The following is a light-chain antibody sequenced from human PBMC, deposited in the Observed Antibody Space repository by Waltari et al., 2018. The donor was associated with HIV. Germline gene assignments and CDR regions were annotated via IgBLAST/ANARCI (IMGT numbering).Light chain of an antibody. CDR1: SSHIGSNY. Sequence: QSVLTQPPSASGTPGQRVTISCSGSSSHIGSNYVYWYQQFPGTAPKLLISRNNQRPSGVPDRFSGSKSGTSASLAISGLRSEDEADYYCAAWDDSLSVWVFGGGTKMTVL. CDR2: RNN. CDR3: AAWDDSLSVWV. J-gene: IGLJ3*02. V-gene: IGLV1-47*01.